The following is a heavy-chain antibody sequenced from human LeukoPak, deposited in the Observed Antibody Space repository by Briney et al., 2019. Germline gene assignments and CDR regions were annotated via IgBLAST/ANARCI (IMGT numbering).Heavy chain of an antibody. D-gene: IGHD3-3*01. V-gene: IGHV3-7*01. CDR1: GFNLNSYA. CDR2: IKQDGSET. CDR3: ARDFWGAYRVDYFDY. Sequence: PGGSLRLSCAVSGFNLNSYAMHWVRRAPGKGLEWVANIKQDGSETYYVDSVRGRFTISRDNAKKSLYLQMNSLRAEDTAVYYCARDFWGAYRVDYFDYWGQGTLVTVSS. J-gene: IGHJ4*02.